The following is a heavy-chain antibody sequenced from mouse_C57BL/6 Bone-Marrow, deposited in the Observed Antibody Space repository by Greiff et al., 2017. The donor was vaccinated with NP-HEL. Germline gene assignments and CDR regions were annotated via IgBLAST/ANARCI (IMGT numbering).Heavy chain of an antibody. CDR1: GYTFTSYW. J-gene: IGHJ2*01. CDR3: ARIREGY. Sequence: QVQLQQPGAELVRPGTSVKLSCKASGYTFTSYWMHWVKQRPGQGLEWIGVIDPSDSYTNYNQKFKGKATLTVDTSSSTAYMQLSSLTSEDSAVYYCARIREGYWGQGTTLTVSS. D-gene: IGHD2-4*01. V-gene: IGHV1-59*01. CDR2: IDPSDSYT.